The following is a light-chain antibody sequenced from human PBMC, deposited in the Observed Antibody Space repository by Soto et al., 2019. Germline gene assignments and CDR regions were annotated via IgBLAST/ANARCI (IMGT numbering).Light chain of an antibody. J-gene: IGKJ1*01. Sequence: DIQMTQSPSTLSASVGDRVTITCRASQSIGTWLAWYQQKPGKAPKLLIYDASTLESGVPSRFSGSGSGTEFTLTISSLQPDDFATYYCQQHNNLGTFGQGTKVDI. CDR3: QQHNNLGT. V-gene: IGKV1-5*01. CDR1: QSIGTW. CDR2: DAS.